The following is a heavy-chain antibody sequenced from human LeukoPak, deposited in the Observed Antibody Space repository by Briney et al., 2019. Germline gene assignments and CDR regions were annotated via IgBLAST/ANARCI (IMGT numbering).Heavy chain of an antibody. CDR2: IYYSGST. D-gene: IGHD3-16*01. V-gene: IGHV4-39*01. Sequence: PSETLSLTCTVSGGSISSSSYYWGWIRQPPGKGLEWIGSIYYSGSTYYNPSLKSRVTISVDTSKNQFSLKLSSVTAADTAVYYCARHVPGGCYYYYMDVWGKGTTVTVSS. J-gene: IGHJ6*03. CDR1: GGSISSSSYY. CDR3: ARHVPGGCYYYYMDV.